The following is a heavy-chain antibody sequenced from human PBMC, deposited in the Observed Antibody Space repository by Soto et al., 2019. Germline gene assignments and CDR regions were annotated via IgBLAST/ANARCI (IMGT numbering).Heavy chain of an antibody. V-gene: IGHV4-34*01. CDR1: VGSINTFY. Sequence: SETLSLTCTVSVGSINTFYWSWVRQPAGKGLEWIGEISQSGSTSYNPSLKSRVSISIDTSKKQFSLNLASVSAADTAVYYCARAPKVSGSSQTRPDFWGQGTLVTVSS. D-gene: IGHD6-6*01. CDR2: ISQSGST. J-gene: IGHJ4*02. CDR3: ARAPKVSGSSQTRPDF.